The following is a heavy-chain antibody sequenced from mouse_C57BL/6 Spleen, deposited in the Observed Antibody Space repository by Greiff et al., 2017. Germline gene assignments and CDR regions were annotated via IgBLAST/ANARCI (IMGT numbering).Heavy chain of an antibody. V-gene: IGHV5-17*01. CDR3: ARGYYYAMDY. J-gene: IGHJ4*01. CDR1: GFTFSDYG. CDR2: ISSGSSTI. Sequence: EVNLVESGGGLVKPGGSLKLSCAASGFTFSDYGMHWVRQAPETGLEWVAYISSGSSTIYYADTVKGRFTISRDNAKNTLFLQMTSLRSEDTAMYYCARGYYYAMDYWGQGTSVTVSS.